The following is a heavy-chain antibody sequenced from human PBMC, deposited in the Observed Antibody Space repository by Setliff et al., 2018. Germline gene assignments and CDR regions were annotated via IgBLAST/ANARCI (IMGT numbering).Heavy chain of an antibody. V-gene: IGHV1-69*13. D-gene: IGHD2-2*02. J-gene: IGHJ4*02. CDR2: IIPIFGTA. CDR1: GGTFSSYA. Sequence: SVKVSCKASGGTFSSYAITWVRQAPGQGLEWMGGIIPIFGTAKYAQKFQGRVTITADQSTRTAYMELSSLRSEDTAVYYCAKGGSTSCYTEADYWGQGTLVTVSS. CDR3: AKGGSTSCYTEADY.